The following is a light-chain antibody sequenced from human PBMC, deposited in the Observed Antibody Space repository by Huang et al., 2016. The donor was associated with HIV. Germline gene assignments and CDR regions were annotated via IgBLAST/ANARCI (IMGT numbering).Light chain of an antibody. CDR3: QHRSSWPDS. J-gene: IGKJ4*01. CDR2: GAV. Sequence: EIDLTQSPPILSVSPGEGATLSCRASRDIGTSLGWYHQKPGQSPRRLISGAVNRATDIPARFNGSGSGTDFTLTITSVEPDDFGVYYCQHRSSWPDSFGGGTRVEV. V-gene: IGKV3-11*01. CDR1: RDIGTS.